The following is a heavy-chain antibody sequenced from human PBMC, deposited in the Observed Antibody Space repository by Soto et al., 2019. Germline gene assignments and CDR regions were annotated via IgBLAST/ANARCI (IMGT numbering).Heavy chain of an antibody. Sequence: ESGGGVVQPGRSLRLSCAASGFTFSGYGMHWVRQAPGKGLEWVAVIWHDGSDKYYADSVKGRLTISRDNSKNTLYLQMNSLRAEDTAVYYCARDLGGMDVWGQGTTVTVSS. CDR2: IWHDGSDK. J-gene: IGHJ6*02. V-gene: IGHV3-33*01. D-gene: IGHD7-27*01. CDR1: GFTFSGYG. CDR3: ARDLGGMDV.